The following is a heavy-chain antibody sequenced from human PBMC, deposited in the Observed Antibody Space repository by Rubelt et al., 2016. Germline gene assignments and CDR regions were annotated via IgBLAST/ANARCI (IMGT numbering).Heavy chain of an antibody. V-gene: IGHV1-69*01. D-gene: IGHD1-7*01. CDR1: GGTFSSYA. J-gene: IGHJ6*02. CDR2: INPNSGGT. CDR3: ARGRELYYYGMDV. Sequence: QVQLVQSGAEVKKPGSSVKVSCKASGGTFSSYAISWVRQAPGQGLEWMGWINPNSGGTNYAQKFQGRVTITADESTSTAYMELSSLRSEDTAVYYCARGRELYYYGMDVWGQGTTVTVSS.